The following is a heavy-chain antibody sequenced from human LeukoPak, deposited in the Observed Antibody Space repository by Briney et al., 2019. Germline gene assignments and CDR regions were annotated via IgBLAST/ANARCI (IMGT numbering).Heavy chain of an antibody. CDR1: GFTFSNHG. D-gene: IGHD2-2*01. J-gene: IGHJ5*02. V-gene: IGHV3-21*01. CDR2: ISSSSSYI. Sequence: GGSLRLSCATSGFTFSNHGMNWGRQPPGKGLELVSSISSSSSYIYYADSVKGRLTISRDNAKNSLYLQMNSLRAEDTAVYYCARDGEEYCSSTSCYFDPWGQGTLVTVSS. CDR3: ARDGEEYCSSTSCYFDP.